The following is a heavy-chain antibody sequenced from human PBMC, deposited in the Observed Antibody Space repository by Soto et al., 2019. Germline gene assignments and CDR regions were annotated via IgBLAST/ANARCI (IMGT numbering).Heavy chain of an antibody. CDR2: IYYSGST. D-gene: IGHD6-19*01. J-gene: IGHJ5*02. CDR1: GGSVSSGSYY. V-gene: IGHV4-61*01. CDR3: ARDLLGDSSGWYGWFDP. Sequence: SETLSLTCTVSGGSVSSGSYYWSWIRQPPGKGLEWIGYIYYSGSTNYNPSLKSRVTISVDTSKNQFSLKLSSVTAADTAVYYCARDLLGDSSGWYGWFDPWGQGTLVTVSS.